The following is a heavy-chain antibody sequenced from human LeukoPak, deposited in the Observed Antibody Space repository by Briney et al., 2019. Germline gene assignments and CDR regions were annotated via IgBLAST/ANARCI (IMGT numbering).Heavy chain of an antibody. J-gene: IGHJ4*02. CDR2: ISWNSGSI. CDR3: AKVRVPAAIICYFDY. Sequence: GGSLRLSCAASGFTFDDYAMHWVRQAPGKGLEWVSGISWNSGSIGYADSVKGRFTISRDNAKNSLYLQMNSLRAEDTALYYCAKVRVPAAIICYFDYWGQGTLVTVSS. D-gene: IGHD2-2*01. CDR1: GFTFDDYA. V-gene: IGHV3-9*01.